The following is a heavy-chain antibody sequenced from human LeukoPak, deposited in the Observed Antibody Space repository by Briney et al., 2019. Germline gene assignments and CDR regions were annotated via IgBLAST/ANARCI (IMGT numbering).Heavy chain of an antibody. Sequence: ASMKVSCKASGYTFTGYYMHWVRQAPGQGLEWMGRINPNSGGTNYAQKFQGRVTMTRDTSISTAYMELSRLRSDDTAVYYCARGARYYYDSSGYYFRDFDYWGQGTLVTVSS. J-gene: IGHJ4*02. CDR1: GYTFTGYY. CDR3: ARGARYYYDSSGYYFRDFDY. V-gene: IGHV1-2*06. D-gene: IGHD3-22*01. CDR2: INPNSGGT.